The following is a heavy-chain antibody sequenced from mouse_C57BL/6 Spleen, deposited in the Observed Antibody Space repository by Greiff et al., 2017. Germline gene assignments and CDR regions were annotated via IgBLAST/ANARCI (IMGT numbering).Heavy chain of an antibody. CDR3: AGGLLRGAY. Sequence: QVQLQQPGAELVRPGTSVKLSCKASGYTFTSYWMHWVKQRPGQGLEWIGVIDPSDSYTNYNQKFKSKATLTVDTSSSTAYMQLSSLTSEDSAVYYCAGGLLRGAYWGQGTLVTVSA. CDR2: IDPSDSYT. CDR1: GYTFTSYW. J-gene: IGHJ3*01. V-gene: IGHV1-59*01. D-gene: IGHD1-1*01.